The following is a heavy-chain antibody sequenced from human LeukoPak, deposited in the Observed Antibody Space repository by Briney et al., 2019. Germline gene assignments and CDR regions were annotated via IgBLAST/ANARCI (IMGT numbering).Heavy chain of an antibody. Sequence: SETLSLTCTVSGGSISSSSYYWGWIRQPPGKGLEWIGSIYYSGSTYYNPSLKSRVTISVDTSKNQFSLKLSSVTAADTAVYYCARESQGSLRFLEWPPEVMDVWGKGTTVTVSS. J-gene: IGHJ6*03. D-gene: IGHD3-3*01. CDR3: ARESQGSLRFLEWPPEVMDV. CDR1: GGSISSSSYY. CDR2: IYYSGST. V-gene: IGHV4-39*07.